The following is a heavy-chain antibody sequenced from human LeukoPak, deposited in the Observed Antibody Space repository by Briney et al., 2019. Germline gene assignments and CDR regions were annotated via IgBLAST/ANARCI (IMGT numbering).Heavy chain of an antibody. CDR3: ARTSYDYVWGSYRSNFDY. D-gene: IGHD3-16*02. J-gene: IGHJ4*02. CDR2: IYPGDSDT. Sequence: GESLKISCKGSGYSFTSYWIGWVRQMPGKGLEWMGIIYPGDSDTRYSPSFQGQVTISADKSISTAYLQWSSLKASDTALYYCARTSYDYVWGSYRSNFDYWGQGTLVTASS. V-gene: IGHV5-51*01. CDR1: GYSFTSYW.